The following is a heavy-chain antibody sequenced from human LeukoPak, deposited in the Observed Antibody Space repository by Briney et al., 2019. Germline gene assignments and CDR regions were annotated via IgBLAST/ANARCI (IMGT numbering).Heavy chain of an antibody. Sequence: SETLSLTCTVSGGSISSYYWSWIRQPPGKGLEWIGYIYYSGSTNYNPSLKSRVTISVDTSKNQFSLKLSSVTAADTAGYYCARFSNLGGDGEYFQHCGQGTLVTVSS. CDR2: IYYSGST. CDR1: GGSISSYY. D-gene: IGHD2-21*02. V-gene: IGHV4-59*01. CDR3: ARFSNLGGDGEYFQH. J-gene: IGHJ1*01.